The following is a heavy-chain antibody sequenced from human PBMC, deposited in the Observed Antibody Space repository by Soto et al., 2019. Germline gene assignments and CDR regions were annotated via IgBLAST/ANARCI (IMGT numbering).Heavy chain of an antibody. CDR1: EFIFSSYD. CDR3: ARVRMGYYFDY. CDR2: ISPSSNTI. J-gene: IGHJ4*01. V-gene: IGHV3-48*01. Sequence: GGSLRLSCAASEFIFSSYDMNWVRQAPGKGLEWVSFISPSSNTIRYAESVKGRSTISRDNAKNSLYLQMNSLRAEDTAVYYCARVRMGYYFDYWGPGTLVTVSS. D-gene: IGHD2-8*01.